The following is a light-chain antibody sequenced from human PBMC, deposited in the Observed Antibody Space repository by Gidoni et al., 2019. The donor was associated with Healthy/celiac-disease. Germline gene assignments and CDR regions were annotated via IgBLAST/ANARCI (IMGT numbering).Light chain of an antibody. J-gene: IGKJ4*01. CDR2: AES. V-gene: IGKV1-9*01. CDR3: QQLNSYPPALT. CDR1: QGISSY. Sequence: DIQLTQSPSFLSASVGDRVTITCRASQGISSYLAWYQQKPGKAPKLLIYAESTLQSGVPSRFSGSGSGTEFTLTIRSLQPEDFATYYCQQLNSYPPALTFGGGTKVEIK.